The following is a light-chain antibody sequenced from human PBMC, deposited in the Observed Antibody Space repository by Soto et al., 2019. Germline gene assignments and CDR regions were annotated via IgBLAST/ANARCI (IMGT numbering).Light chain of an antibody. CDR1: TGAVTTGYY. CDR2: STS. J-gene: IGLJ2*01. CDR3: LLYYHDIQSVV. V-gene: IGLV7-43*01. Sequence: QTVVTQEPSLTLSPGGTVTLTCASSTGAVTTGYYPNWFQQKPGQAPRALIYSTSDKYSWTPARFSGSLLGGKAALTLSGVQPEDEAEYYCLLYYHDIQSVVFGGGTKLTVL.